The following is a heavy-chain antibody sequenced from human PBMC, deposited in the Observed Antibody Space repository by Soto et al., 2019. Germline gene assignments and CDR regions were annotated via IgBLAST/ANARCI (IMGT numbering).Heavy chain of an antibody. Sequence: PSETLSLTCTVSGGSIGSGGYYWSWIRQHPGKGLEWIGYISYTGITYYNPSLQSRVTISVDTSKNQFSLKVTSLTAADTAVYYCAREHEDPYGMDVCGQVTTVTLSS. V-gene: IGHV4-31*03. D-gene: IGHD2-15*01. J-gene: IGHJ6*02. CDR3: AREHEDPYGMDV. CDR1: GGSIGSGGYY. CDR2: ISYTGIT.